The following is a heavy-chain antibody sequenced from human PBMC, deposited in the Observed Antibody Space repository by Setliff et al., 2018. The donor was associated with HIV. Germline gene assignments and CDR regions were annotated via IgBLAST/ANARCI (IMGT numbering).Heavy chain of an antibody. CDR2: VDPEHGRP. D-gene: IGHD3-22*01. Sequence: ASVKVSCKASGYTFTDYYMHWLQQTPGKGLEWIGRVDPEHGRPVYSEKFRGRVTMTADPSTDTAYLEMNSLRSEDTAVYYCATAPTMKVVYSGFWGQGTLVTVSS. CDR1: GYTFTDYY. V-gene: IGHV1-69-2*01. J-gene: IGHJ4*02. CDR3: ATAPTMKVVYSGF.